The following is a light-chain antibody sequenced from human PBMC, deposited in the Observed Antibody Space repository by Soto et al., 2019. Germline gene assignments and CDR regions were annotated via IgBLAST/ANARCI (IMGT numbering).Light chain of an antibody. CDR3: QQYYTTRT. Sequence: DIVMTQSPDSLAVSLGERATINCKSSQSVLYSSNNKNYLAWYQQKPGQSPKLLIYWASTRESGVPDRFSGSGSGTDFNLTISSLQAEDVAVYYCQQYYTTRTFGQGTKVEIK. V-gene: IGKV4-1*01. CDR1: QSVLYSSNNKNY. J-gene: IGKJ1*01. CDR2: WAS.